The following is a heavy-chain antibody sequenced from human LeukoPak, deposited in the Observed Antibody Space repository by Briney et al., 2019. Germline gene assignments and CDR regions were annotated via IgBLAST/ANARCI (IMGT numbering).Heavy chain of an antibody. Sequence: ASVKVSCKASEYTFTDYAINWVRQAPGQRLEWMGWINAGNGNTRYSQRFQGRVTITRGTSASTAYMELSSLTSEDTAVYYCARGRWSATTASYYLDFWGQGTLVTVSS. J-gene: IGHJ4*02. CDR3: ARGRWSATTASYYLDF. D-gene: IGHD5-24*01. V-gene: IGHV1-3*01. CDR1: EYTFTDYA. CDR2: INAGNGNT.